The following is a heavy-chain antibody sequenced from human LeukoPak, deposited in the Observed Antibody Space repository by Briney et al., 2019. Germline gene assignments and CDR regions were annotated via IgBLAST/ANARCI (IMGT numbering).Heavy chain of an antibody. Sequence: GGSLRLSCAASGFTFSSYNMNWVRQAPGKGLEWVSSISTSSNYIYYADSVKGRFTITRDNSKNSLYLQMNSLRAEDTAVYYCARDRSALPSAYWGQEPWSPSPQ. CDR2: ISTSSNYI. V-gene: IGHV3-21*01. J-gene: IGHJ4*01. CDR1: GFTFSSYN. CDR3: ARDRSALPSAY.